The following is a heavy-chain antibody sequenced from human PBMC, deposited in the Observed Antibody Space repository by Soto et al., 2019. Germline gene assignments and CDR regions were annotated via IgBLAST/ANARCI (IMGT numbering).Heavy chain of an antibody. Sequence: GGSLRLSCAASGFTFSSYSTNWVRQAPGKGLEWVSSISSSSSYIYYADSVKGRFTISRDNAKNSLYLQMNSLRAEDTAVYYCARVTVYSSGWSVHFDYWGQGTLVTVYS. J-gene: IGHJ4*02. CDR1: GFTFSSYS. V-gene: IGHV3-21*01. D-gene: IGHD6-19*01. CDR3: ARVTVYSSGWSVHFDY. CDR2: ISSSSSYI.